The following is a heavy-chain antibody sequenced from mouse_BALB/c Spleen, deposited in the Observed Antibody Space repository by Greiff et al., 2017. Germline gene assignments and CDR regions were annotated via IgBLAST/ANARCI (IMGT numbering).Heavy chain of an antibody. Sequence: VQGVESGPGLVAPSQSLSITCTVSGFSLTGYGVNWVRQPPGKGLEWLGMIWGDGSTDYNSALKSRLSISKDNSKSQVFLKMNSLQTDDTARYYCARAAYYRYFDYWGQGTTLTVSS. V-gene: IGHV2-6-7*01. CDR3: ARAAYYRYFDY. D-gene: IGHD2-14*01. CDR1: GFSLTGYG. CDR2: IWGDGST. J-gene: IGHJ2*01.